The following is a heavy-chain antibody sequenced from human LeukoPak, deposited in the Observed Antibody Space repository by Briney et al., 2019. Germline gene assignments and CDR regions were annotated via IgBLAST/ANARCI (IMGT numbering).Heavy chain of an antibody. CDR3: ANRVGASSGWYLGY. CDR2: IYYSGST. D-gene: IGHD6-19*01. J-gene: IGHJ4*02. V-gene: IGHV4-39*01. Sequence: SETLSLTCTVSGGSISSSRDYWAWLRQPPGKGLEWIANIYYSGSTYYSPSLKSRVTISVDTSKNQFSLKLSSVTAADTAVYYCANRVGASSGWYLGYWGQGTLVTVSS. CDR1: GGSISSSRDY.